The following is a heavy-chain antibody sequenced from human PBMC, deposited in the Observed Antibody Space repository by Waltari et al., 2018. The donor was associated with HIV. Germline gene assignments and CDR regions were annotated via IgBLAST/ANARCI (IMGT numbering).Heavy chain of an antibody. J-gene: IGHJ4*02. D-gene: IGHD4-17*01. CDR3: ARDGYSDWDVDY. V-gene: IGHV3-7*01. Sequence: EVQLVESGGGLVQPGGSLRLSCAASGFAFNTYWMSWVRQAPGKGMEWVAKRSPPGSEKYSMDSVKGRVTNSRDNAKNSLFLQMTRLRAEDTAVYYCARDGYSDWDVDYWGQGTLVTVSS. CDR1: GFAFNTYW. CDR2: RSPPGSEK.